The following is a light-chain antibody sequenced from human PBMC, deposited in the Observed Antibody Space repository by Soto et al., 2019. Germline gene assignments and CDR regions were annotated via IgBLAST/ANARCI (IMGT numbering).Light chain of an antibody. CDR2: DAS. Sequence: EIVLTQSPATLSLSPGERATLSCRTSQSVSSYFAWYQQKPGRAPRLLIYDASNRATGIPVRFIGSGSGTDFTLTINSLVPEDFAVYYCQQRSNWPITFGQGTRLEIK. CDR1: QSVSSY. V-gene: IGKV3-11*01. CDR3: QQRSNWPIT. J-gene: IGKJ5*01.